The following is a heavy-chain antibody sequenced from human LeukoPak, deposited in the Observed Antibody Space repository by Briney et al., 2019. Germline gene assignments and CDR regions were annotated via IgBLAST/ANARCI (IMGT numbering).Heavy chain of an antibody. J-gene: IGHJ4*02. V-gene: IGHV1-58*02. CDR2: IVVGSGNT. D-gene: IGHD3-22*01. CDR3: AVDSSGYYLRFSY. Sequence: SVKVSCKASGFTFTSSAMQWVRQARGQRLEWIGWIVVGSGNTNYAQKFQERVTITRDMSTSTAYMELSSLRSEDTAVYYCAVDSSGYYLRFSYWGQGTLVTVSP. CDR1: GFTFTSSA.